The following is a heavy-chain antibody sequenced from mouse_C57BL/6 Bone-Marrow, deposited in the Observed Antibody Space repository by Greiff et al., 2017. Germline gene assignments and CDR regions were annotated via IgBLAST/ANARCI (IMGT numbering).Heavy chain of an antibody. J-gene: IGHJ2*01. Sequence: QVQLKQPGAELVMPGASVKLSCKASGYTFTSYWMHWVKQRPGQGLEWIGEIDPSDSYTNYNQKFKGKSTLTVDKSSSTAYMQLSSLTSEDSAVYYCARENYGNYLYYFDYWGQGTTLTVSS. CDR1: GYTFTSYW. D-gene: IGHD2-1*01. CDR2: IDPSDSYT. CDR3: ARENYGNYLYYFDY. V-gene: IGHV1-69*01.